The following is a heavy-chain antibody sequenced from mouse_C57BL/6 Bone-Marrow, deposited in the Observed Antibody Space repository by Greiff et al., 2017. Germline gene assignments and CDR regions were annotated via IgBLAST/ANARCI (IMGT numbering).Heavy chain of an antibody. Sequence: QVQLQQSGAELVRPGTSVKMSCKASGYTFTNYWIGWAKQRPGHGLEWIGDIYPGGGYTNYNEKFKGKATLTADKSSSTAYMQFSSLTSEDSAIYYGARWGTTTEYYFDYWGQGTTLTVSS. J-gene: IGHJ2*01. D-gene: IGHD2-14*01. V-gene: IGHV1-63*01. CDR3: ARWGTTTEYYFDY. CDR2: IYPGGGYT. CDR1: GYTFTNYW.